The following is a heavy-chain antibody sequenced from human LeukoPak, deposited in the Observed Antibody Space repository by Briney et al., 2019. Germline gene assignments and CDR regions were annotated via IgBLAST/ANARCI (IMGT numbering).Heavy chain of an antibody. CDR3: ARVTLNYYDSSGYYDY. Sequence: GASVKVSCKASGYTFTSYYMHWVRQAPGQGLEWMGIINPSGGSTSYAQKFQGRVTMTRDTSTSTAYMELRSLRSDDTAVYYCARVTLNYYDSSGYYDYWGQGTLVTVSS. D-gene: IGHD3-22*01. CDR1: GYTFTSYY. V-gene: IGHV1-46*01. CDR2: INPSGGST. J-gene: IGHJ4*02.